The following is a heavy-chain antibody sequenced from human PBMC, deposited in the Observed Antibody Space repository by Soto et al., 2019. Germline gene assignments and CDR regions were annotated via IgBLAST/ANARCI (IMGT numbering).Heavy chain of an antibody. J-gene: IGHJ5*02. CDR1: GYTLTELS. CDR3: ATLSYYYDSSGYYRTGNWFDP. V-gene: IGHV1-24*01. D-gene: IGHD3-22*01. CDR2: FDPEDGET. Sequence: ASVKVSCEVSGYTLTELSMHWVRQAPGKGLEWMGGFDPEDGETIYAQKFQGRVTMTEDTSTDTAYMELSSLRSEDTAVYYCATLSYYYDSSGYYRTGNWFDPWGQGTLVTVSS.